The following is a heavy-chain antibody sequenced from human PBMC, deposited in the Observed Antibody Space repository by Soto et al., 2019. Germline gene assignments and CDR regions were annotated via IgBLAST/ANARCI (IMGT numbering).Heavy chain of an antibody. J-gene: IGHJ6*03. V-gene: IGHV4-59*01. CDR2: IYYSGST. CDR3: ARVLGYCSGGSCYYYYYYMDV. Sequence: SETLSLTCTVSGGSISSYYWSWIRQPPGKGLEWIGYIYYSGSTNYNPSLKSRVTISVDTSKNQFSLKLSSVTAADTAVYYCARVLGYCSGGSCYYYYYYMDVWGKGTTVTVSS. CDR1: GGSISSYY. D-gene: IGHD2-15*01.